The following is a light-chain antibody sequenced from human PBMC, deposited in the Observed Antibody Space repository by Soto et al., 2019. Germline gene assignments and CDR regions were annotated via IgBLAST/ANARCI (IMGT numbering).Light chain of an antibody. CDR3: QQYNSYKYT. J-gene: IGKJ2*01. V-gene: IGKV1-5*03. CDR1: QSISSW. Sequence: DIQMTQSPSTLAASVGDRVTITCRASQSISSWLAWYQQKPGKAPKLLIYTASSLESGVPSRFSGSGSGTEFTITISSMQPDDFASYYCQQYNSYKYTFCQGTKLEIK. CDR2: TAS.